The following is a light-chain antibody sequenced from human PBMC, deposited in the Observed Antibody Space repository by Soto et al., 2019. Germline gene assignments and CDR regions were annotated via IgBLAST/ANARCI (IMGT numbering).Light chain of an antibody. CDR3: QQFGSSPGFT. V-gene: IGKV3-20*01. Sequence: EIVLTQSPGTLSLSPGERATLSCRASQSINNRYLAWYQQKPGQAPRLLIYAASSRATGIPDRFSGSGSGTAFTLTISRREPEDFAVYYCQQFGSSPGFTFGPGTKVDIK. CDR1: QSINNRY. CDR2: AAS. J-gene: IGKJ3*01.